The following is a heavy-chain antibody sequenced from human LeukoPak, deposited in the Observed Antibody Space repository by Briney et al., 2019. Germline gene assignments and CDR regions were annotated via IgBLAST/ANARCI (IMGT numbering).Heavy chain of an antibody. J-gene: IGHJ6*04. D-gene: IGHD3-10*02. V-gene: IGHV3-21*01. CDR3: AELGITMIGGV. CDR1: GFTFSSYT. CDR2: ISSTTSYI. Sequence: GGSLRLSCAASGFTFSSYTINWVRQAPGKGLEWVSSISSTTSYIYYADSVKGRFTISRDNAKNSLYLQMNSLRAEDTAVYYCAELGITMIGGVWGKGTTVTISS.